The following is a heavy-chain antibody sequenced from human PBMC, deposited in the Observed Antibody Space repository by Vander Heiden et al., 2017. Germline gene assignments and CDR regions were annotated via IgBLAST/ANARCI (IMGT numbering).Heavy chain of an antibody. CDR2: IIPIFGTA. J-gene: IGHJ4*02. CDR3: ALRGGYDDSSGYTTD. V-gene: IGHV1-69*01. Sequence: QVQLVQSGAEVKKPGSSVKVSCKASGGTFSSYAISWVRQAPGQGLEWMGGIIPIFGTANYAQKCQGRVTITADESTSTAYMELRRLRSEETAVYYCALRGGYDDSSGYTTDWGQGTLVTVSS. CDR1: GGTFSSYA. D-gene: IGHD3-22*01.